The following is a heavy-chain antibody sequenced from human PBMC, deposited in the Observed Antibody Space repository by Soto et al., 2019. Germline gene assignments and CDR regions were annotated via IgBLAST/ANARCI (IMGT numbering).Heavy chain of an antibody. CDR2: IKQDGSEN. Sequence: EVQLVESGGGLVQPGGSLRLSCAASGFTFSSYWMSWVRQAPGKGLEWVANIKQDGSENYYVDSVKGRFTISSDNAKNSLYLQMNSLRAEDTAVYYCARTLRGDINHWYFDLWGRGTLVTVSS. J-gene: IGHJ2*01. CDR3: ARTLRGDINHWYFDL. CDR1: GFTFSSYW. V-gene: IGHV3-7*05. D-gene: IGHD3-10*01.